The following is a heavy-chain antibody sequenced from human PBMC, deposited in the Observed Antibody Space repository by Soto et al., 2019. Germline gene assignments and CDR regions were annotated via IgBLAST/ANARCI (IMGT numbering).Heavy chain of an antibody. J-gene: IGHJ6*02. V-gene: IGHV4-4*02. CDR1: GGSISSSNW. CDR3: ARENSSGWYSAPDYGMDV. D-gene: IGHD6-19*01. CDR2: IYHSGST. Sequence: PSETLSLTCAVSGGSISSSNWWSWVRQPPGKGLEWIGEIYHSGSTNYNPSLKSRVTISVDKSKNQFSLKLSSVTAPDTAVYYCARENSSGWYSAPDYGMDVWGQGTTVTVSS.